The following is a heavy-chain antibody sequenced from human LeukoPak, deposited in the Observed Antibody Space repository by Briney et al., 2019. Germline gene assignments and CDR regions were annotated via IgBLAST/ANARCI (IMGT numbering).Heavy chain of an antibody. CDR2: INHSGST. CDR3: ARVELIAIFVY. CDR1: GGSFSGYY. Sequence: SETLSLTCAVYGGSFSGYYWSWIRQPPGKGLEWIGEINHSGSTNYNPSLKSRVTISVDTSKNQFSLKLSSVTAADTAVYYCARVELIAIFVYWGQGTLVTVSS. J-gene: IGHJ4*02. D-gene: IGHD1-26*01. V-gene: IGHV4-34*01.